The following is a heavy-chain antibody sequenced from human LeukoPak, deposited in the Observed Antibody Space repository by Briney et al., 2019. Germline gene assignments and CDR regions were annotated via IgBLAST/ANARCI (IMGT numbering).Heavy chain of an antibody. CDR2: ISGSGGST. CDR1: GFTFSSYA. D-gene: IGHD3-9*01. V-gene: IGHV3-23*01. J-gene: IGHJ3*02. CDR3: AKTYTYDILTGYHNDDAFDI. Sequence: PGGSLRLSCAASGFTFSSYAMSWVRQAPGKGLEWVSAISGSGGSTYYADSVKGRFTISRDNSKNTLYLQMNSLRAEDTAVYYCAKTYTYDILTGYHNDDAFDIWGQGTMVTVSS.